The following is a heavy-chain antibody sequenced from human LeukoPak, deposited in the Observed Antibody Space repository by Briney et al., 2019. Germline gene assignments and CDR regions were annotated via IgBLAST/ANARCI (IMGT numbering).Heavy chain of an antibody. CDR2: ISSSGSTI. CDR3: ARVEDDSGYDNYFDY. D-gene: IGHD5-12*01. Sequence: PGRSLRLSCTASGFTFGDYAMSWVRQAPGKGLEWVSYISSSGSTIYYADSVKGRFTISRDNAKNSLYLQTNSLRAEDTAVYYCARVEDDSGYDNYFDYWGQGTLVTVSS. V-gene: IGHV3-48*03. J-gene: IGHJ4*02. CDR1: GFTFGDYA.